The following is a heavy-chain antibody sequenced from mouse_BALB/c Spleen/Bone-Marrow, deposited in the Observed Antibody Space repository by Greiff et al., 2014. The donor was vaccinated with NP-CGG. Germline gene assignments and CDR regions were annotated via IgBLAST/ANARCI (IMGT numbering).Heavy chain of an antibody. J-gene: IGHJ4*01. CDR3: ARHYGYGAMDY. CDR2: ISSGGGST. D-gene: IGHD1-2*01. CDR1: GFAFSSYD. Sequence: EVKVVESGGGLVKPGGSLKLSCAASGFAFSSYDMSWVRQTPEKRLEWVAYISSGGGSTYYPDTVKGRFTISRDNAKNTLYLQMSSLKSEDTAMYYCARHYGYGAMDYWGQGTSVTVSS. V-gene: IGHV5-12-1*01.